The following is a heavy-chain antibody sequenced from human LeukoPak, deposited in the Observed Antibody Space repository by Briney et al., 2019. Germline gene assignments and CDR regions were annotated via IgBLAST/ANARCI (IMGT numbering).Heavy chain of an antibody. D-gene: IGHD3-10*01. Sequence: ASVKVSCKASGYTFTRYYMHWVRQAPGQGLEWMGIISPSGASTSYAQKFQGRLTMTRDTSTSTVYMELSSLRSEDTAVYYCARDLDGVRGVIKIPSDYWGQGTLVTVSS. CDR3: ARDLDGVRGVIKIPSDY. CDR1: GYTFTRYY. CDR2: ISPSGAST. V-gene: IGHV1-46*01. J-gene: IGHJ4*02.